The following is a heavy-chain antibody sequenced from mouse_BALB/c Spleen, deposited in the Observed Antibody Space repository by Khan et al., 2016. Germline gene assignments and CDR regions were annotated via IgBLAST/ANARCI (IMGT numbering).Heavy chain of an antibody. D-gene: IGHD2-4*01. Sequence: EVELVASGGGSVKPGGSLKLSCAASGFAFSSYDMSWVRQTPEKRLEWVAYITSGGGRTYYPDTVKGRITISRDNAKNTLYLQMSSLKSEDTAMYYCARHPSTMITTGYAVDYWGQGTAVTVSS. CDR1: GFAFSSYD. J-gene: IGHJ4*01. CDR3: ARHPSTMITTGYAVDY. CDR2: ITSGGGRT. V-gene: IGHV5-12-1*01.